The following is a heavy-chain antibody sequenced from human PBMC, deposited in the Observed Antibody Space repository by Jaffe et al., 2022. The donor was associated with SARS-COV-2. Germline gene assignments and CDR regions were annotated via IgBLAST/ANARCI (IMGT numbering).Heavy chain of an antibody. J-gene: IGHJ4*02. Sequence: QVQLQQWGAGLLKPSETLSLTCAVYGGSFSGYYWSWIRQPPGKGLEWIGEINHSGSTNYNPSLKSRVTISVDTSKNQFSLKLSSVTAADTAVYYCARGGGIAVAPGGYWGQGTLVTVSS. CDR1: GGSFSGYY. CDR3: ARGGGIAVAPGGY. D-gene: IGHD6-19*01. CDR2: INHSGST. V-gene: IGHV4-34*01.